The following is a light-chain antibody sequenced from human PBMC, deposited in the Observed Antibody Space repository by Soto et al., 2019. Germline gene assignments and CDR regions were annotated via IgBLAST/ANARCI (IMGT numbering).Light chain of an antibody. Sequence: EIVLTQSPGTLSLSPGERATLSCGASQSVSSIYVAWYQQKPGQAPSLLIYGASSRATGVPDRFSGSGSGTDFTLTISRLEAEDFAVYYCQQYNNWPLTFGGGTKVEVK. CDR2: GAS. CDR3: QQYNNWPLT. J-gene: IGKJ4*01. CDR1: QSVSSIY. V-gene: IGKV3-20*01.